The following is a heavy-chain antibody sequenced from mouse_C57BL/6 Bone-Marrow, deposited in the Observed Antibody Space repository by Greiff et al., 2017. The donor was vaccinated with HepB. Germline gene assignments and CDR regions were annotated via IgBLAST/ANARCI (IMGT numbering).Heavy chain of an antibody. Sequence: VQLQQSGAELVRPGASVKLSCTASGFNIKDDYMHWVKQRPEQGLEWIGWIDPENGDTEYASKFQGKATITADTSSNTAYLQLSSLTSEDTAVYYCTPYYSNLFAYWGQGTLVTVSA. CDR3: TPYYSNLFAY. J-gene: IGHJ3*01. V-gene: IGHV14-4*01. CDR2: IDPENGDT. D-gene: IGHD2-5*01. CDR1: GFNIKDDY.